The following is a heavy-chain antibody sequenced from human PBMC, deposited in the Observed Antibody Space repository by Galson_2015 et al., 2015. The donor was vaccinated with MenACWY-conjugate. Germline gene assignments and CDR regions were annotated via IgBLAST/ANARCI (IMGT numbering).Heavy chain of an antibody. CDR2: INAGNGNT. V-gene: IGHV1-3*01. CDR1: GYTFTSYA. Sequence: SVKVSCKASGYTFTSYAMHWVRQAPGQRLEWMGWINAGNGNTKYSQKFQGRVTITRDTSASTAYMGLSSLRSEDTAVYYCARDLSSYGGVGYYYYYYMDVWGKGTTVTVSS. J-gene: IGHJ6*03. D-gene: IGHD5-18*01. CDR3: ARDLSSYGGVGYYYYYYMDV.